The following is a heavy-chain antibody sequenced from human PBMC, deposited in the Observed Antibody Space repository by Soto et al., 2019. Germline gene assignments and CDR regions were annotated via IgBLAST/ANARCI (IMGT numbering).Heavy chain of an antibody. J-gene: IGHJ6*02. V-gene: IGHV1-69*06. CDR1: GGTFSSLA. CDR2: IIPISETT. Sequence: QVQLVQSGAEVKKPGSSVKVSCKASGGTFSSLAINWVRQAPGQGLEWMGGIIPISETTNYAQIFQGRVSIVADISTSTADMELSRLRSEDTAVYYCARALLSHSYDSGGYDSYFHAMDVWGQGTPVTVSS. CDR3: ARALLSHSYDSGGYDSYFHAMDV. D-gene: IGHD3-22*01.